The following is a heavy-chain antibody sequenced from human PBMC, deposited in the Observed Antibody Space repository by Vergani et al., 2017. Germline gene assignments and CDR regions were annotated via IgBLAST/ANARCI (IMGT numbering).Heavy chain of an antibody. CDR3: AGAREYCGGDWYPYYYGMDV. CDR1: GGSISSSSYY. D-gene: IGHD2-21*02. J-gene: IGHJ6*02. CDR2: IYYSGST. Sequence: QLQLQESGPGLVKPSETLSLTCTVPGGSISSSSYYWGWIRQPPGKGLEWIGSIYYSGSTHYNPSLKSRVPISVDTSKNQFSLKLSSVTAADTAVYYWAGAREYCGGDWYPYYYGMDVWGQGTTVTVSS. V-gene: IGHV4-39*01.